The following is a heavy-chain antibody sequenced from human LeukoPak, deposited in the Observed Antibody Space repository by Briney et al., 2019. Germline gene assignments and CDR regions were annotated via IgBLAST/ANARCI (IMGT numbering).Heavy chain of an antibody. Sequence: GGSLRLSCAASGFTVSSNYMSWVRQAPGKGLEWVSVIYSGGSTYYADSVKGRFTISRDNSKNTLYLQMNSLRAEDTAVYYCARMDDGSGSYYSNWFDPWGQGTLVTVSS. CDR2: IYSGGST. CDR1: GFTVSSNY. CDR3: ARMDDGSGSYYSNWFDP. V-gene: IGHV3-66*01. D-gene: IGHD3-10*01. J-gene: IGHJ5*02.